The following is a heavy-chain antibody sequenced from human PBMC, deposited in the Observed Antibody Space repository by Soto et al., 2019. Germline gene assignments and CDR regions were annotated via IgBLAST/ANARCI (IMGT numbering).Heavy chain of an antibody. J-gene: IGHJ4*02. CDR1: SDSISSYY. CDR2: ISYSGST. V-gene: IGHV4-59*01. CDR3: ARGTSWQLPFDY. D-gene: IGHD6-13*01. Sequence: SETLSLTCTVSSDSISSYYWSWIRQPPGKRLEWIGYISYSGSTDYNPSLKSRVTISGGTSKNQFSLKVSSVTAADTAVYYCARGTSWQLPFDYWGQGTLVTVSS.